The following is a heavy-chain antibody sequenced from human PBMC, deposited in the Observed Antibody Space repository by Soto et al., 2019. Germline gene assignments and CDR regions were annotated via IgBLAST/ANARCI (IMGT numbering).Heavy chain of an antibody. CDR3: AKDRNYGDYGYNFDY. CDR2: INPSSGAT. J-gene: IGHJ4*02. CDR1: GYNFVAYY. D-gene: IGHD4-17*01. V-gene: IGHV1-2*02. Sequence: ASVKVSCKASGYNFVAYYMHWVRQAPGQGLEWMGWINPSSGATNFAERFQGRVTMTSDTSISTFYMEIKRLNSDDTAVYFCAKDRNYGDYGYNFDYWGQGTLVTVSS.